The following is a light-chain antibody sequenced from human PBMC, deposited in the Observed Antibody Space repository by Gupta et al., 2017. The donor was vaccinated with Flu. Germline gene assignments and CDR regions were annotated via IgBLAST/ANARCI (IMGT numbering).Light chain of an antibody. CDR2: EDN. CDR1: SSNIGSHY. CDR3: GTRDSTLSAS. J-gene: IGLJ1*01. Sequence: SVLTQPPSVSAAPGQKVTISCSGSSSNIGSHYVSWYQQAPGTAPKLLIYEDNKRPSGMPDRFSASKSGTSATLDITGLQTGDEADYYCGTRDSTLSASFGTGTKVTVL. V-gene: IGLV1-51*01.